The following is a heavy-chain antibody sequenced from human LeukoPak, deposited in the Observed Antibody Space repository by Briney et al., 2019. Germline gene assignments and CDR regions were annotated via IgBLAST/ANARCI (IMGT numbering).Heavy chain of an antibody. CDR2: ISGSGGST. CDR1: GFTFSSYA. V-gene: IGHV3-23*01. J-gene: IGHJ4*02. CDR3: AKKGYDLLTGHFDY. D-gene: IGHD3-9*01. Sequence: QTGGSLRLSCAASGFTFSSYAMSWVRQAPGKGLEWVSAISGSGGSTYYADSVKGRFTISRDNSKNTLYLQMNSLRAEDTAVYYCAKKGYDLLTGHFDYWGQGTLVTVSS.